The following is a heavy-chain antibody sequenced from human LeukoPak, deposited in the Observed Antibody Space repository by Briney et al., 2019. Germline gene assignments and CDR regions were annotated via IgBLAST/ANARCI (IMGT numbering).Heavy chain of an antibody. CDR3: ARVSHERPSYSPDSNSLDF. D-gene: IGHD6-6*01. Sequence: GASVRVSCKASGYKFNTHGITWVRQAAGQGLEWMGWISGYNGITNTAQKFQGRLTLTTRTSTNTAYMELRSLRFDDTAIYFCARVSHERPSYSPDSNSLDFWGQGSLITVS. J-gene: IGHJ4*02. CDR2: ISGYNGIT. V-gene: IGHV1-18*01. CDR1: GYKFNTHG.